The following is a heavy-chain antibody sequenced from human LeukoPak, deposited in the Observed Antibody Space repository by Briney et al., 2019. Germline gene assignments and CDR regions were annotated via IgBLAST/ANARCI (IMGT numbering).Heavy chain of an antibody. J-gene: IGHJ2*01. Sequence: PSETLSLTCTVSGGSISSYYWSWIRQPPGKGLEWIGYIYYSGSTNYNPSLKSRVTISVDTSKNQFSLKLSSVTAADTAVYYCARETYDSSGSDNWYFDLWGRGTLVTVSS. V-gene: IGHV4-59*01. CDR1: GGSISSYY. CDR2: IYYSGST. CDR3: ARETYDSSGSDNWYFDL. D-gene: IGHD3-22*01.